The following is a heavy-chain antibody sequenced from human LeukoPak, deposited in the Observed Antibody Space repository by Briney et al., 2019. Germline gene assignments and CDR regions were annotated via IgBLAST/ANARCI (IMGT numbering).Heavy chain of an antibody. J-gene: IGHJ4*02. V-gene: IGHV3-48*01. D-gene: IGHD6-13*01. CDR2: ISSSSSSTI. CDR1: GFTFSSYS. CDR3: AREQQLVVDY. Sequence: GGSLRLSCGASGFTFSSYSMNWVRQAPGKGLEWVSYISSSSSSTIYYADSVKGRFTISRDNAKNSLYLQMNSPRAEDTAVYYCAREQQLVVDYWGQGTLVTVSS.